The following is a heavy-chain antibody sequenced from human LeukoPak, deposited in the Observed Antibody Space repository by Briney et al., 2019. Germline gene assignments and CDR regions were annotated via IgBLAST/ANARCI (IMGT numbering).Heavy chain of an antibody. D-gene: IGHD3-3*01. V-gene: IGHV4-4*07. J-gene: IGHJ6*02. CDR3: ARDSPPDFWSGYCPDYYYGMDV. CDR2: IYTSGST. CDR1: GGSISSYY. Sequence: SETLSLTCTVSGGSISSYYWSWIRQPAGKGLEWIGRIYTSGSTNYNPSLKSRVTMSVDTSKNQFSLKLSSVTAADTAVYYCARDSPPDFWSGYCPDYYYGMDVWGQGTTVTVSS.